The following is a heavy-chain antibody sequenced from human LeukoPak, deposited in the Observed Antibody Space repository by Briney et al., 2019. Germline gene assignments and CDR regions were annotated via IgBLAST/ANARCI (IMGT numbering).Heavy chain of an antibody. V-gene: IGHV1-18*01. D-gene: IGHD3-9*01. CDR2: ISAYNGNT. J-gene: IGHJ4*02. CDR1: GYTFTSYG. Sequence: GASVKVSCKASGYTFTSYGISWVRQAPGQGLEWMGWISAYNGNTNYAQKLQGRVTMTTDTSTSTAYMELRSLRSDDTAVYYCARDFDYDILTGYPVMGYWGQGTLVTVSS. CDR3: ARDFDYDILTGYPVMGY.